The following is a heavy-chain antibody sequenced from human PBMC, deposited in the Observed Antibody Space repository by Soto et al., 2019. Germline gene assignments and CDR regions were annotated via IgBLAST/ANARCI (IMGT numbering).Heavy chain of an antibody. J-gene: IGHJ4*02. CDR1: GGTFSSYA. CDR3: AIRAMTTFDY. D-gene: IGHD4-17*01. CDR2: IITIFGTA. V-gene: IGHV1-69*12. Sequence: QVQLVQSGAEVKKPGSSVKVSCKASGGTFSSYAISWVRQAPGQGLEWMGGIITIFGTANYAQKFQVRVTITADESTSTAYMELSSVRADDTAVYYSAIRAMTTFDYWGQGTLVTVSS.